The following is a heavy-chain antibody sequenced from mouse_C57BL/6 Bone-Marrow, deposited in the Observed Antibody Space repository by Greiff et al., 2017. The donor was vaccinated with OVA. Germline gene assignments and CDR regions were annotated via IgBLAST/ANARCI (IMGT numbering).Heavy chain of an antibody. Sequence: EVQLVESGGGLVKPGGSLKLSCAASGFTFSDYGMHWVRQAPETGLEWVAYISSGSSTIYYADTVKGRFTISRDNAKNTLFLQMTSLRSEDTAMYYCARRGITTVSRDAMDYWGQGTSVTVSS. CDR3: ARRGITTVSRDAMDY. CDR1: GFTFSDYG. D-gene: IGHD1-1*01. CDR2: ISSGSSTI. V-gene: IGHV5-17*01. J-gene: IGHJ4*01.